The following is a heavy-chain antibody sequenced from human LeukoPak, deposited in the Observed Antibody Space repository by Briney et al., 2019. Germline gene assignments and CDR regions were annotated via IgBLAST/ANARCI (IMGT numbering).Heavy chain of an antibody. Sequence: GGSLRLSCAASGFTFSSYWMTWVRQAPGKGLEWVANIGEDGSEKYYADSVKGRFTISRDNSKNTLYLQMNSLRAEDTAVYYCARGFLEWLPDYWGQGTLVTVSS. J-gene: IGHJ4*02. CDR3: ARGFLEWLPDY. CDR1: GFTFSSYW. CDR2: IGEDGSEK. V-gene: IGHV3-7*03. D-gene: IGHD3-3*01.